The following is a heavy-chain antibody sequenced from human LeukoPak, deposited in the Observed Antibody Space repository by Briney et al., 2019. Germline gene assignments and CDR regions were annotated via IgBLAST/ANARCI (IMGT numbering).Heavy chain of an antibody. V-gene: IGHV3-7*05. CDR1: GFTFSSYW. D-gene: IGHD6-19*01. J-gene: IGHJ4*02. CDR2: INQDGSET. Sequence: GGSLRLSCAASGFTFSSYWMSWVRQAPGKGLEWVANINQDGSETYYVDSVKGRFTISRDNAKNSLYLQMNSLRAEDTAVYFCARVFPKTVAAHSYFDYWGQGTLVTVSS. CDR3: ARVFPKTVAAHSYFDY.